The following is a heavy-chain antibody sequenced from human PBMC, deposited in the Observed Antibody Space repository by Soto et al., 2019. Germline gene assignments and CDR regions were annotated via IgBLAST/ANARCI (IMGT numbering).Heavy chain of an antibody. D-gene: IGHD6-19*01. Sequence: GGSLRLSCAASGFTFSSYAMSWVRQAPGKGLGWVSAISGSGGSTYYADSVKGRFTISRDNSKNTLYLQMNSLRAEDTAVYYCAKHGGDSSGWFDYWGQGTLVTVSS. CDR3: AKHGGDSSGWFDY. CDR1: GFTFSSYA. V-gene: IGHV3-23*01. J-gene: IGHJ4*02. CDR2: ISGSGGST.